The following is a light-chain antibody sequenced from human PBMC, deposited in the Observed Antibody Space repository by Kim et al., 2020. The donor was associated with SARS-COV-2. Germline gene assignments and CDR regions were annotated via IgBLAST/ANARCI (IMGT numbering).Light chain of an antibody. CDR1: QSVSSY. V-gene: IGKV3-11*01. Sequence: PGERATLSCRASQSVSSYLAWYQQKPGQAPRLLIYDASNRATGIPARFSGSGSGTDFTLTISSLEPEDFAVYYCQQRSNWPPILTFGGGTKVDIK. CDR3: QQRSNWPPILT. J-gene: IGKJ4*01. CDR2: DAS.